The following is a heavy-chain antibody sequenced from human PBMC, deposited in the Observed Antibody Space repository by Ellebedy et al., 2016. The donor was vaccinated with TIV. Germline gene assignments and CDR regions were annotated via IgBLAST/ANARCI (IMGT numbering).Heavy chain of an antibody. Sequence: SETLSLTCSVSGGSIRSYYWNWIRQTPEKGLEWIGFIGYSGDTNYNPSLDKGRVTISVDTSKNQFSLRLSSVTAAYTAVYYCAEGRSGCYYFDYWGQGTLVTVSS. CDR1: GGSIRSYY. J-gene: IGHJ4*02. CDR3: AEGRSGCYYFDY. D-gene: IGHD6-19*01. V-gene: IGHV4-59*12. CDR2: IGYSGDT.